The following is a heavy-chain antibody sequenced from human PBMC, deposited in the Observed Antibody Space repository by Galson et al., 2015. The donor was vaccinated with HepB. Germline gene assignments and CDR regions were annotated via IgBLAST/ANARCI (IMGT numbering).Heavy chain of an antibody. J-gene: IGHJ4*02. D-gene: IGHD2-15*01. CDR2: ISYDGSNK. Sequence: SLRLSCAASGFTFSSYGMHWVRQAPGKGLEWVAVISYDGSNKYYADSVKGRFTISRDNSKNTLYLQMNSLRAEDTAVYYCAKDVLGGSCGYWGQGTLVTASS. CDR3: AKDVLGGSCGY. CDR1: GFTFSSYG. V-gene: IGHV3-30*18.